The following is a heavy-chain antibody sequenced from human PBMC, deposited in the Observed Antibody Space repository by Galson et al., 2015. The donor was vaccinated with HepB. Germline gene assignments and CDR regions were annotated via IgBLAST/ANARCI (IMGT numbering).Heavy chain of an antibody. D-gene: IGHD2-21*02. J-gene: IGHJ4*02. CDR2: FDPEDGET. CDR3: ATCYGDCYSGGGDY. Sequence: SVTVSCKVSGYTLTELSMHWVRQAPGKGLEWMGGFDPEDGETIYAQKFQGRVTMTEDTSTDTAYMELSSLRSEDTAVYYCATCYGDCYSGGGDYWGQGTLVTVSS. CDR1: GYTLTELS. V-gene: IGHV1-24*01.